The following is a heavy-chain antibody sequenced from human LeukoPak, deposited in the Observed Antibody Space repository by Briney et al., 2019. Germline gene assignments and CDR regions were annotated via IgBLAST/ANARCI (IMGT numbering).Heavy chain of an antibody. CDR3: AKDLASVAD. J-gene: IGHJ4*02. CDR1: GFTFRRHG. D-gene: IGHD6-19*01. V-gene: IGHV3-33*06. CDR2: IWYDGSNK. Sequence: SGRSLRLSCAASGFTFRRHGMHWVRQAPGKGLAWVAVIWYDGSNKYYADSVKGRFTISRDNSKNSLYLQMNSLRAEDTALYYCAKDLASVADWGQGTLVTVSS.